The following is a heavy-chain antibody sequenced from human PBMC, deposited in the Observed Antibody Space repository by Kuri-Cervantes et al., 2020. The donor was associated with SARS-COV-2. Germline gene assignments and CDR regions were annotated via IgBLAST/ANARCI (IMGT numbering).Heavy chain of an antibody. CDR2: IKQDGSEK. J-gene: IGHJ4*02. CDR1: GFTFSSYW. Sequence: GGSLRLSCAASGFTFSSYWMSWVRQAPGKGLEWVANIKQDGSEKYYLDSVKGRFTISRDNAKNSLYLQMNSLRAEDTAVYYCARKRNNYDFWSGPIYYFDYWGQGTLVTVSS. CDR3: ARKRNNYDFWSGPIYYFDY. V-gene: IGHV3-7*01. D-gene: IGHD3-3*01.